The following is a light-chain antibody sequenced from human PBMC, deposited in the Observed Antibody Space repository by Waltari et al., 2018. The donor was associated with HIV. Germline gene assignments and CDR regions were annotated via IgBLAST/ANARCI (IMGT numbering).Light chain of an antibody. V-gene: IGLV3-1*01. CDR2: QDT. CDR1: KLGDKY. Sequence: SYELTQPPSVSVSPGQTASITCSGDKLGDKYVSWYQQRPGQSPVLLLYQDTKRPSVLPERCSGSNSGNTATLTIRGAQAMDESDYYCQASDTWTVFGGGTKLTVL. J-gene: IGLJ2*01. CDR3: QASDTWTV.